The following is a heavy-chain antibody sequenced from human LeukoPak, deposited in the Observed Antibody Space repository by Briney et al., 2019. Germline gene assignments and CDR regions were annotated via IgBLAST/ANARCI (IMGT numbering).Heavy chain of an antibody. CDR2: TYYGGTT. CDR1: GGSISTYY. V-gene: IGHV4-59*13. CDR3: ARNSYGSGSYFPYFDH. Sequence: SETLSLNCTVSGGSISTYYWSWIRQTPGKGLEWIGSTYYGGTTHYNPPLKRVVTISGDAAKTQFSLRLPSVTAADTAVYYCARNSYGSGSYFPYFDHWGQGTLVPVSS. D-gene: IGHD3-10*01. J-gene: IGHJ4*02.